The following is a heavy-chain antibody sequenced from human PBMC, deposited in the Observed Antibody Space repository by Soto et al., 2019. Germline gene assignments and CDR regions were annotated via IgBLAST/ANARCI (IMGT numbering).Heavy chain of an antibody. V-gene: IGHV1-69*08. CDR1: GGTFSSYT. CDR2: INPIPGTA. Sequence: ASVKVSYKASGGTFSSYTIHWVRQAPGQGLEWMGRINPIPGTADYAQKFQGRVTMTADKSTSTAYMELRRLRHEDTAVYFCARDLPSMKFRSYGMDVWGQRTMVTVSS. CDR3: ARDLPSMKFRSYGMDV. D-gene: IGHD2-2*01. J-gene: IGHJ6*02.